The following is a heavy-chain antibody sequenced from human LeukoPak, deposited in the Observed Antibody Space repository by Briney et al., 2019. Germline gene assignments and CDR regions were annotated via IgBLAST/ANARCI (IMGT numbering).Heavy chain of an antibody. CDR3: ASLFGVVYQGYFDY. V-gene: IGHV1-18*01. Sequence: GASVKVSCKASGYTFTDFGISWVRQAPGQGPEWMGWISAYNGDIIYGQKFQGRVTMTTDTSTSTAYMELSSLRSEDTAVYYCASLFGVVYQGYFDYWGQGTLVTVSS. D-gene: IGHD3-3*01. CDR2: ISAYNGDI. J-gene: IGHJ4*02. CDR1: GYTFTDFG.